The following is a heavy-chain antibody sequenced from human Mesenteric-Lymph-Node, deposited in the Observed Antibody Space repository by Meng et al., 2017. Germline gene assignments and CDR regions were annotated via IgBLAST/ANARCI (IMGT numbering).Heavy chain of an antibody. V-gene: IGHV4-61*08. CDR3: ARAGYYGSGSYPRRYFQH. CDR1: GGSISSGGYY. J-gene: IGHJ1*01. CDR2: IYYSGST. Sequence: SETLSLTCTVSGGSISSGGYYWSWIRQPPGKGLEWIGYIYYSGSTNYNPSLKSRVTISVDTSKNQFSLKLSSVTAADTAVYYCARAGYYGSGSYPRRYFQHWGQGTLVTVSS. D-gene: IGHD3-10*01.